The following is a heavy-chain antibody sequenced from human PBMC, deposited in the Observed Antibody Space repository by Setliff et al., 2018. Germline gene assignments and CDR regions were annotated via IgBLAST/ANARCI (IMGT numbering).Heavy chain of an antibody. Sequence: ASVKVSCKASGYSFAKYALHWVRQAPGQRLEWMGWINAGNGNTKCSQNFQGRVTITRDTSNSTDYMDLSRLTSDDTAVYYCAREVLSTVVAWDYWGQGTLVTVSS. V-gene: IGHV1-3*01. CDR3: AREVLSTVVAWDY. J-gene: IGHJ4*02. D-gene: IGHD4-17*01. CDR2: INAGNGNT. CDR1: GYSFAKYA.